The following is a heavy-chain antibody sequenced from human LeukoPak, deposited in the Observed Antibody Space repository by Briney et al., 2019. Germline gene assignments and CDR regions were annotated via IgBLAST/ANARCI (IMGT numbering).Heavy chain of an antibody. CDR1: GFTFSDYF. Sequence: GGSLRLSCAASGFTFSDYFMTWIRRAPGKGLEWVSSISSSSSYIYYADSVEGRFTISRDNAKNSLYLQMNSLRAEDTAVYYCARGPTYYYDSSGYPFDYWGQGTLVTVSS. J-gene: IGHJ4*02. V-gene: IGHV3-11*06. D-gene: IGHD3-22*01. CDR2: ISSSSSYI. CDR3: ARGPTYYYDSSGYPFDY.